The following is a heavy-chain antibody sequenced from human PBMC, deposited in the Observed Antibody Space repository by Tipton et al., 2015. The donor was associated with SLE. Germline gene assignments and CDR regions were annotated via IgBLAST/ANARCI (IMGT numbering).Heavy chain of an antibody. CDR1: GGSLSGYY. V-gene: IGHV4-34*09. CDR2: SHQSGST. CDR3: ARFMISVGFDY. Sequence: TLSLTCAVYGGSLSGYYWSWIRQPPGKGPEWIGESHQSGSTNYHPSFKSRVTISVDTSQNQFSLKLSSVTAADTAVYYCARFMISVGFDYWGQGTLVTVPS. D-gene: IGHD3-16*01. J-gene: IGHJ4*02.